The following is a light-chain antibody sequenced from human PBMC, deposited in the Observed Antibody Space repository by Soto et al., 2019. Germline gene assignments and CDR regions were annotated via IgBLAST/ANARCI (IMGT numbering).Light chain of an antibody. CDR3: QQYESTPPT. J-gene: IGKJ2*01. CDR1: QSVLYSSNNKNY. Sequence: DIVMTQSPDSLAVSLGERATINCKSCQSVLYSSNNKNYLAWYQQSPGQPPKLLIYWASTRESGVPDRFSGSGSGTDFSLTITSLQAEDVAVYDCQQYESTPPTFGQGTKLEIK. CDR2: WAS. V-gene: IGKV4-1*01.